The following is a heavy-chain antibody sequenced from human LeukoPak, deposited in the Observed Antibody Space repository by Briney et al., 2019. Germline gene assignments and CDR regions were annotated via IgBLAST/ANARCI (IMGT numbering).Heavy chain of an antibody. V-gene: IGHV1-69*13. J-gene: IGHJ4*02. CDR2: IIPIFGTA. Sequence: AASVKVSCKASGGTFSSYAISWVRQAPGQGLEWMGGIIPIFGTANYAQKFQGRVTITADESTSTAYMELSSLRSEDTAVYYCAFEIAAAGTFYFDYWGQGTLVTVSS. D-gene: IGHD6-13*01. CDR3: AFEIAAAGTFYFDY. CDR1: GGTFSSYA.